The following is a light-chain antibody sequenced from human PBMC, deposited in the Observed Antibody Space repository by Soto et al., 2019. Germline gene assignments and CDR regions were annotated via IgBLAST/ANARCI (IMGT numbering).Light chain of an antibody. Sequence: IVLTQSPGTLSLSPGKRGTLSCRASQSVTSNLAWYQQQPGQAPRLLIYDASSRATGIPDRFSGSGSGTDFTLTISRLEPEDFAVDDCQQFSSYPLTFGGGTKVDIK. V-gene: IGKV3-20*01. CDR3: QQFSSYPLT. J-gene: IGKJ4*01. CDR1: QSVTSN. CDR2: DAS.